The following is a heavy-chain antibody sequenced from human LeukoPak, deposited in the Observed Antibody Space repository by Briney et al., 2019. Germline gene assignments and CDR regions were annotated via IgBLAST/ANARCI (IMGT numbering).Heavy chain of an antibody. CDR1: GFTFSSYE. CDR2: ISSSDNTI. Sequence: GGSLRLSYAASGFTFSSYEMNWVRQAPGKGLEWVSYISSSDNTIYYADSVKGRFTISRDNAKNSLYLQMNSLRAEDTAVYYCARVQFRYSDYWGQGTLVTVSS. J-gene: IGHJ4*02. V-gene: IGHV3-48*03. CDR3: ARVQFRYSDY. D-gene: IGHD3-9*01.